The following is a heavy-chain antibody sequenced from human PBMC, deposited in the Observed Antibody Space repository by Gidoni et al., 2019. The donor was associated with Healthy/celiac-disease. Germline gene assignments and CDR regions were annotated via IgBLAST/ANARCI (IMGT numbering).Heavy chain of an antibody. D-gene: IGHD6-13*01. J-gene: IGHJ4*02. CDR3: ARKGQAAAGRMPSFDY. Sequence: QVQLQESGPGLVTPSQTLSLTCTVSGGSISSGGYYWSWIRQHPGKGLEWIGYIYYSGSTYYNPSLKSRVTISVDTSKNQFSLKLSSVTAADTAVYYCARKGQAAAGRMPSFDYWGQGTLVTVSS. CDR2: IYYSGST. V-gene: IGHV4-31*03. CDR1: GGSISSGGYY.